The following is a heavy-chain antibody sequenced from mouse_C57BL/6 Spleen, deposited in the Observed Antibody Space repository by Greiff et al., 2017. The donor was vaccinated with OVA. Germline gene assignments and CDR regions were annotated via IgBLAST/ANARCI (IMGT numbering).Heavy chain of an antibody. V-gene: IGHV5-4*01. CDR3: ARERGYDLYAMDY. J-gene: IGHJ4*01. CDR1: GFTFSSYA. CDR2: ISDGGSYT. D-gene: IGHD2-3*01. Sequence: EVQLVESGGGLVKPGGSLKLSCAASGFTFSSYAMSWVRQTPEKRLEWVATISDGGSYTYYPDNVKGRFTISRDNAKNNLYLQMSHLKSEDTAMYYCARERGYDLYAMDYWGQGTSVTVSS.